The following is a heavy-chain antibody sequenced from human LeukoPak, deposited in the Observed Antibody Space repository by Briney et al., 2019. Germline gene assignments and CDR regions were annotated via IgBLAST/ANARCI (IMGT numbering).Heavy chain of an antibody. J-gene: IGHJ4*02. D-gene: IGHD1-26*01. CDR2: KKEDGSEK. V-gene: IGHV3-7*05. Sequence: GVSLRLSCAASGFTFSSHWMNWVRQAQGKGLEWVANKKEDGSEKYYVDSVKGRFTISRDNAKNSLCLQMNSLRAEDTAIYYCVRSGGYWGQGTLVT. CDR3: VRSGGY. CDR1: GFTFSSHW.